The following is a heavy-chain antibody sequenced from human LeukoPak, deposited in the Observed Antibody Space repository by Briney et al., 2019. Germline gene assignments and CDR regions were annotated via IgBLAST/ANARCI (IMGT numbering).Heavy chain of an antibody. CDR3: ALTVAGPFDY. CDR2: ISYDGSNK. Sequence: GGSLRLSCAASGFTLSSYGMHWVHQAPGKGLEWVTVISYDGSNKYYADSVKGRFTISRDNSKNTLYLQMNSLRAEDTAVYYCALTVAGPFDYWGQGTLVTVSS. D-gene: IGHD6-19*01. J-gene: IGHJ4*02. CDR1: GFTLSSYG. V-gene: IGHV3-30*03.